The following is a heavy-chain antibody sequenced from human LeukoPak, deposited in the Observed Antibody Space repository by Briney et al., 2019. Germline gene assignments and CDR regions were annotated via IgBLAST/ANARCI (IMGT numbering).Heavy chain of an antibody. D-gene: IGHD3-16*01. CDR2: ISWNSGNI. V-gene: IGHV3-9*01. CDR1: GFTFDDYA. Sequence: PGRSLRLSCAASGFTFDDYAMHWVRQAPGKGLEWVSDISWNSGNIGYADSVKGRFTISRDNAENTLYLQMNSLRAEDTAVYYCARVRWGGLYYFDYWGQGTLVTVSS. CDR3: ARVRWGGLYYFDY. J-gene: IGHJ4*02.